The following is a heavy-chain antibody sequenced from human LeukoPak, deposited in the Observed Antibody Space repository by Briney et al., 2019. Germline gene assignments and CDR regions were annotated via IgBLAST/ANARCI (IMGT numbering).Heavy chain of an antibody. V-gene: IGHV3-74*01. J-gene: IGHJ4*02. CDR1: GFTFSSYW. CDR2: INSDGSST. CDR3: ARVRGYNYGYNY. Sequence: GGSLRLSCAASGFTFSSYWMHWVRQAPGKGLVWVSRINSDGSSTNYADSVKGRFTISRDNAKNTLYLQMNRLRAEDTAVYYCARVRGYNYGYNYWSQGTLVTVSS. D-gene: IGHD5-18*01.